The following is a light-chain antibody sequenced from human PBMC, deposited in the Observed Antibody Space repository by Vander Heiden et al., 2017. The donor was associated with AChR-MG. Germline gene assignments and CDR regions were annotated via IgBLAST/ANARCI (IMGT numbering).Light chain of an antibody. CDR3: QQDGSSPLT. V-gene: IGKV3-20*01. CDR2: GAS. Sequence: EIVLTQSPGTLSLSPGERATLSCRASQSVSSSYLAWYQQKPGQAPRLLIYGASSRATGIPDRFSGSGSGTDFTLTISILEPEDFAVYSCQQDGSSPLTFGGGTEVEIK. J-gene: IGKJ4*01. CDR1: QSVSSSY.